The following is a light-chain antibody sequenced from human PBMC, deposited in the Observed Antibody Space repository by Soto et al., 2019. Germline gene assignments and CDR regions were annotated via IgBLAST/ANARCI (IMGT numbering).Light chain of an antibody. CDR2: DVS. V-gene: IGLV2-14*03. CDR1: SSDVGGYNY. CDR3: CSYASSTTDV. Sequence: QSALTQPASVSGSPGQSITISCTGTSSDVGGYNYVSWYQHHPGKAPKLVIYDVSNRPSGVSNRFSGSKSGNTASLTISGLQAEDEADYYCCSYASSTTDVFGTGTKLTVL. J-gene: IGLJ1*01.